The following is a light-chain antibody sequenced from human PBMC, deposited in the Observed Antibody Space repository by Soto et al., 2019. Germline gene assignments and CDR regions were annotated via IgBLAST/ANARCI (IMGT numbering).Light chain of an antibody. Sequence: QSALTQPASVSGSPGQSITISCTGTSXDVGLYDYVSWYQQHPGKAPQLMIYAVSNRPSGVSNRFSASKSGNTASLFISGLQAEDEADYYCSSYTSDSSYVFGSGTKGTVL. CDR3: SSYTSDSSYV. CDR1: SXDVGLYDY. V-gene: IGLV2-14*01. J-gene: IGLJ1*01. CDR2: AVS.